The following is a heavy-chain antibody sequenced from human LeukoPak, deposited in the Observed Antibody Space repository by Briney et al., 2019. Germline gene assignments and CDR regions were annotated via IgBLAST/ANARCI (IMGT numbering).Heavy chain of an antibody. J-gene: IGHJ3*02. CDR3: ARSSRRGAITMVRGVANRGAFDI. D-gene: IGHD3-10*01. Sequence: ATVKVSCKASGGTFSSYAISWVRQAPGQGLEWMGGIIPIFGTANYAQKFQGRVTITADKSTSTAYMELSSLRSEDTAVYYCARSSRRGAITMVRGVANRGAFDIWGQGTMVTVSS. CDR1: GGTFSSYA. CDR2: IIPIFGTA. V-gene: IGHV1-69*06.